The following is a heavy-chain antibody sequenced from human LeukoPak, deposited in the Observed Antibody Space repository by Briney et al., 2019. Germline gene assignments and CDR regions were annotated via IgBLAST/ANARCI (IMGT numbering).Heavy chain of an antibody. V-gene: IGHV4-4*09. CDR1: GGSIKSHY. CDR3: ARHSSVVRGWFDP. CDR2: IYASGST. J-gene: IGHJ5*02. Sequence: PSETLSLTCTVSGGSIKSHYWSWIRQTPGKGLEWVGYIYASGSTNYNPSLKSRVTISVDTSKNQFSLKLSSVTAADTAMYYCARHSSVVRGWFDPWGQGTLVTISS. D-gene: IGHD2-15*01.